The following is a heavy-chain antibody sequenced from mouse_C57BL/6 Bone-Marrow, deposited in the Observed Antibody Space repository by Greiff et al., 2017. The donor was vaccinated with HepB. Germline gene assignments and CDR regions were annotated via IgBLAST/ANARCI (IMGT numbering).Heavy chain of an antibody. Sequence: EVQLVESGGGLVQPGGSLKLSCAASGFTFSDYYMYWVRQTPEKRLEWVAYISNGGGSTYYPDTVKGRFTISRDNAKNTLYLQMSRLKSEDTAMYYCARPSWLLRAMDYWGQGTSVTVSS. D-gene: IGHD2-3*01. CDR3: ARPSWLLRAMDY. CDR2: ISNGGGST. CDR1: GFTFSDYY. J-gene: IGHJ4*01. V-gene: IGHV5-12*01.